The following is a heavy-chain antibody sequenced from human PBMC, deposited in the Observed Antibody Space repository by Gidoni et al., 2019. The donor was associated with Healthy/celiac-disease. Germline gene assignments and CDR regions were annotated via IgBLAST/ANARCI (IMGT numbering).Heavy chain of an antibody. CDR1: GLTFTSQA. CDR2: ISGSGGST. D-gene: IGHD3-22*01. CDR3: AKDWGYYYDSSGYFYFDY. Sequence: EVQLLESGGGVVQPGGSLRLSCAASGLTFTSQAMSWVRQAPGKGPEWVSAISGSGGSTYYSDSVKGRFTISRDNSKNTLYLQMNSLRAEDTAVYYCAKDWGYYYDSSGYFYFDYWGQGTLVTVSS. V-gene: IGHV3-23*01. J-gene: IGHJ4*02.